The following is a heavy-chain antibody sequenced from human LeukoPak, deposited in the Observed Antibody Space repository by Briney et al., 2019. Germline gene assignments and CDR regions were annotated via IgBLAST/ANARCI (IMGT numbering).Heavy chain of an antibody. Sequence: ASVKVSCKASGCTFTSYGISWVRQAPGQGLEWMGWISAYNGNTNYAQKLQGRVTMTTDTSTSTAYMELRSLRSDDTAVYYCARVDSSGWYDAYWGQGTLVTVSS. D-gene: IGHD6-19*01. CDR2: ISAYNGNT. CDR1: GCTFTSYG. V-gene: IGHV1-18*01. J-gene: IGHJ4*02. CDR3: ARVDSSGWYDAY.